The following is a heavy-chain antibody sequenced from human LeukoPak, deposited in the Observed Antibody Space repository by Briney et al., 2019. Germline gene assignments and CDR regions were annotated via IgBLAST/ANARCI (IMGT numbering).Heavy chain of an antibody. CDR2: TYHSDYT. J-gene: IGHJ3*02. V-gene: IGHV4-4*02. CDR3: ARDSKSTADAFDI. Sequence: SETLSLTCAVSGGSINSSHWWSWVRQSPGKGLEWIGNTYHSDYTNYNPSLKSRATISVDKSKNQLSLKVTSVTAADTAMYYCARDSKSTADAFDIWGQGTMVTVSS. CDR1: GGSINSSHW. D-gene: IGHD5/OR15-5a*01.